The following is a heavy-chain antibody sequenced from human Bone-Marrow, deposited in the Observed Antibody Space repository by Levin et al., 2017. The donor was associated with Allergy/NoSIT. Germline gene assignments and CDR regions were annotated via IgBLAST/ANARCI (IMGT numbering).Heavy chain of an antibody. CDR1: GFTFTSSA. V-gene: IGHV1-58*01. CDR2: IVVGSGNT. J-gene: IGHJ6*02. Sequence: SVKVSCKASGFTFTSSAVQWVRQARGQRLEWIGWIVVGSGNTNYAQKFQERVTITRDMSTSTAYMELSSLRSEDTAVYYCAATIEVDTAMVTLGDYYYYGMDVWGQGTTVTVSS. D-gene: IGHD5-18*01. CDR3: AATIEVDTAMVTLGDYYYYGMDV.